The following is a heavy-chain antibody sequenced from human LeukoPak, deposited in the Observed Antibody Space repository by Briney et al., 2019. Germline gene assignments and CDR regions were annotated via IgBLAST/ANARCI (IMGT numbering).Heavy chain of an antibody. CDR1: GFTFSSYA. J-gene: IGHJ3*01. CDR3: AKAFREYGSSTYSSFDV. V-gene: IGHV3-23*01. D-gene: IGHD6-13*01. CDR2: ITGTT. Sequence: GGSLRLSCAASGFTFSSYAMSWVRQAPGKGLQWVSTITGTTQYADSVRGRFTISRDNSKNILYLQMNSLSTEDTAIYYYAKAFREYGSSTYSSFDVWGQGTMVTVSS.